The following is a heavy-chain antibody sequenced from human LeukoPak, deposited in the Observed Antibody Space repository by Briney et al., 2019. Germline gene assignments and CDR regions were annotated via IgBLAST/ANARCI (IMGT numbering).Heavy chain of an antibody. D-gene: IGHD3-10*01. CDR3: ARGMVRGSYAFDI. CDR1: GGSISSGGYY. Sequence: SQTLSLTCTVSGGSISSGGYYWSWIRQHPGKGLEWIGYIYYSGSTYYNPSLKSRVTISVDTSKNQFSLKLSSVTAVDTAVYYCARGMVRGSYAFDIWGQGTMVTVSS. CDR2: IYYSGST. J-gene: IGHJ3*02. V-gene: IGHV4-31*03.